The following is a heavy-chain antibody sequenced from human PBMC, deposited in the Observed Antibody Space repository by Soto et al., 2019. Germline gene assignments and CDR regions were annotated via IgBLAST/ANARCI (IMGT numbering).Heavy chain of an antibody. V-gene: IGHV1-2*02. J-gene: IGHJ3*02. CDR3: ARYCSSVSCYDEI. D-gene: IGHD2-15*01. CDR2: INPNSGST. Sequence: QVQLVQTGAEVKKPGASVKVSCKASGYTFTGYYIHWVRQAPGQGLEWMGWINPNSGSTNYAQKFQGRVTMTKDTSISTTYIDLSWLRSDDTAVYYCARYCSSVSCYDEIWGQGTMVIVSS. CDR1: GYTFTGYY.